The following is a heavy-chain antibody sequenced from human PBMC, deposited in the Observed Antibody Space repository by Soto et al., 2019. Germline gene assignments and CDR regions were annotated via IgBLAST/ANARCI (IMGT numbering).Heavy chain of an antibody. Sequence: ASVKVSCKASGYTFTGYYMHWVRQAPGQGLEWMGWINPNSGGTNYAQKFQGRVTMTRDTSISKAYMEPSRLRSDETAVFYCASDIGRGWEILGRGWFDPWGQGTLVTVSS. D-gene: IGHD1-26*01. V-gene: IGHV1-2*02. CDR3: ASDIGRGWEILGRGWFDP. CDR1: GYTFTGYY. J-gene: IGHJ5*02. CDR2: INPNSGGT.